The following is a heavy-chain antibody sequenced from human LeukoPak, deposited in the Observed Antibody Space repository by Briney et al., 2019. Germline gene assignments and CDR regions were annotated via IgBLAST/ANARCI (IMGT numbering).Heavy chain of an antibody. CDR3: ARSGDILTGYYRFDY. CDR1: GGSFSGYY. V-gene: IGHV4-34*01. D-gene: IGHD3-9*01. CDR2: INHSGST. J-gene: IGHJ4*02. Sequence: SETLSLTCAVYGGSFSGYYWSWIRQPPGKGLEWIGEINHSGSTNYNPSLKSRVTISVDTSKNQFSLKLSSVTAADTAVYYCARSGDILTGYYRFDYWGQGTLVTVSS.